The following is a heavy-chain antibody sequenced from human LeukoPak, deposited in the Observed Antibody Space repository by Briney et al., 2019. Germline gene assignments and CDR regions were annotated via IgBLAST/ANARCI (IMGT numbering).Heavy chain of an antibody. J-gene: IGHJ4*02. Sequence: GRSLRLSCAASGFTFSSYGMHWVRQAPGKGLEWVAVIWYDGSNKYYADSVKGRFTISRDNSKNTLYLQMNSLRAEDTAVYYCAKDQNWPTFDYWGQGTLVTVSS. CDR2: IWYDGSNK. CDR3: AKDQNWPTFDY. V-gene: IGHV3-33*06. D-gene: IGHD1-1*01. CDR1: GFTFSSYG.